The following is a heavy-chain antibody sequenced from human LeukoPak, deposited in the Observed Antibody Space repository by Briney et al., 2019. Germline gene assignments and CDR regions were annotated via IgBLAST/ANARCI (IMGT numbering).Heavy chain of an antibody. CDR2: IRGTDGKT. Sequence: GGSLRLSCAASGFTFSTYAMNWVRQAPGKGLEWVTRIRGTDGKTFYADSVKGRFTISRDNSKNTLYLQMNNLRAEDTALYYCAKKGCSTSGCPASFDYWGQGTLVTVSS. CDR3: AKKGCSTSGCPASFDY. D-gene: IGHD2-2*01. V-gene: IGHV3-23*01. J-gene: IGHJ4*02. CDR1: GFTFSTYA.